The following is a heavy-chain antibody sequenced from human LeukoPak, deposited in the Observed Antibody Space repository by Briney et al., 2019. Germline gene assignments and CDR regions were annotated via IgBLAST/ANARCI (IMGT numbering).Heavy chain of an antibody. J-gene: IGHJ4*02. Sequence: PGGSLRLSCAASGFTFSGSAMHRVRQASGKGLEWVGRIRNKANSYATAYAASVKGRFTISRDDSKNTAYLQMNSLKTEDTAVYYCTRPSYDSSGGTFDYWGQGTPVTVSS. CDR2: IRNKANSYAT. D-gene: IGHD3-22*01. CDR3: TRPSYDSSGGTFDY. V-gene: IGHV3-73*01. CDR1: GFTFSGSA.